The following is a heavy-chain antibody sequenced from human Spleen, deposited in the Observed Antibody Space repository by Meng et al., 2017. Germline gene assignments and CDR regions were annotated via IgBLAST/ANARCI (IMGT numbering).Heavy chain of an antibody. CDR2: IYHSGTT. V-gene: IGHV4-4*02. J-gene: IGHJ4*02. D-gene: IGHD6-19*01. CDR3: ASYNSGWPQFDS. CDR1: GGSISSTKW. Sequence: QVQLKEAGPGRVKPSGTLSLTFAVSGGSISSTKWWNWVRQTAGKGLEWIGEIYHSGTTNYNPSLKSRVTMSVDESKNQFSLKLTSVTAADTAVYYCASYNSGWPQFDSWGQGTLVTVSS.